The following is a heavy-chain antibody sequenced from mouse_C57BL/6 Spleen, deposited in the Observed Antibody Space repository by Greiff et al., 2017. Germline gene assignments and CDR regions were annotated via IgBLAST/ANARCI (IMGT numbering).Heavy chain of an antibody. V-gene: IGHV1-59*01. J-gene: IGHJ2*01. Sequence: QVQLQQPGAELVRPGTSVTLSCKASGYTFTSHWMHWVKQRPGQGLVWIGVIDPSDSYTNYNQEVKGTATLTVDTSSSTAYMQLSSLTSEDSAVYYCARWGYLDYWGQGTTLTVSS. CDR3: ARWGYLDY. CDR2: IDPSDSYT. CDR1: GYTFTSHW.